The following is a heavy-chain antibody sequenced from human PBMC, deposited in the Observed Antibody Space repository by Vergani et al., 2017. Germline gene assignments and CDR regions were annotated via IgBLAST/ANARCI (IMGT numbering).Heavy chain of an antibody. D-gene: IGHD3-10*01. CDR3: AKDASRGSGIDF. CDR1: AFTFSICK. V-gene: IGHV3-21*01. J-gene: IGHJ4*02. Sequence: EVQLVDSGGGLVKPGGSLRLSCAASAFTFSICKMNWVRQAPGKGLEWVSSISSSSCYIDYPDSIKGRFTISRDNAKNSLFLQMNSLRVEDTAVYYCAKDASRGSGIDFWGQGTLVTVSS. CDR2: ISSSSCYI.